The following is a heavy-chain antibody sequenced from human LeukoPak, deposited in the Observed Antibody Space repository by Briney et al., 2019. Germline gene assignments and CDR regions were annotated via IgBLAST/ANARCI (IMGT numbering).Heavy chain of an antibody. V-gene: IGHV3-30*14. CDR3: ARVGNSGWFTGESYYYYGMDV. J-gene: IGHJ6*02. CDR2: ISYDGSNK. CDR1: GFTFSSFA. D-gene: IGHD6-19*01. Sequence: GGSLRLSCAASGFTFSSFAMHWVRQAPGKGLEWVALISYDGSNKDYAESVKGRFTISRDNPKNTLYVQMNSLRPEDTAVYYCARVGNSGWFTGESYYYYGMDVWGQGTTVTVSS.